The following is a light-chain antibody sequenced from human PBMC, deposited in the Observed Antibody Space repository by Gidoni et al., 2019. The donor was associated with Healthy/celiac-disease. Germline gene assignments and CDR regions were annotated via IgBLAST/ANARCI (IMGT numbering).Light chain of an antibody. V-gene: IGKV1-39*01. CDR2: AAS. J-gene: IGKJ4*01. CDR1: QSISSY. Sequence: DIQMTQSPSSLSASVGDRVTITCRASQSISSYLNWYQQKPGKAPKLLIYAASSLQSGVPSRFSVSGSGTDFTLTISSLQPEDFATYYCQQSSSTPLTFGGGTKVEIK. CDR3: QQSSSTPLT.